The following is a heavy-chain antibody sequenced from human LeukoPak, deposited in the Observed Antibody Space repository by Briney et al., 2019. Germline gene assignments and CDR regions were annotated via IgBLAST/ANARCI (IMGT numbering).Heavy chain of an antibody. CDR3: AKNYDFWSGFIF. CDR1: GFTFSSYA. D-gene: IGHD3-3*01. Sequence: PGGSLRLSCAASGFTFSSYAMSWVRKAPGKGLEWVSAISGSGGSTYYADSVKGRFTISRDNSKNTLYLQMNSLRAGDTAVYYCAKNYDFWSGFIFWGQGTLVTVSS. V-gene: IGHV3-23*01. CDR2: ISGSGGST. J-gene: IGHJ4*02.